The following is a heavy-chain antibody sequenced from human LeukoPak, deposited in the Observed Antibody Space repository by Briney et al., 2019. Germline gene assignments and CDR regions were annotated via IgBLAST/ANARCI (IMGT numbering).Heavy chain of an antibody. V-gene: IGHV3-20*04. Sequence: GGFLRLSCAASGFTFNDHGMSWVRQAPGKGLEWVSGINWNGGATGYADSVKGRFTISRDDATKSLYLQMDSLRAEDTALYYCARVDLGSGWPDWYFDLWGRGTLVTVSS. D-gene: IGHD6-19*01. CDR1: GFTFNDHG. CDR2: INWNGGAT. CDR3: ARVDLGSGWPDWYFDL. J-gene: IGHJ2*01.